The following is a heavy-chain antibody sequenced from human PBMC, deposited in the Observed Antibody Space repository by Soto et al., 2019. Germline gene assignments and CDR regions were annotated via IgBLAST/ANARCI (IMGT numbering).Heavy chain of an antibody. CDR2: IYYSGGT. J-gene: IGHJ6*02. D-gene: IGHD3-16*01. CDR3: ASQRLGVMDV. Sequence: SETLSLTCTVSGGSITSSSYYWGWIRQPPGKGLEWIGSIYYSGGTYYNPSLKSRVTISVDTSKNQFSLKLSSVTAADTAVYYCASQRLGVMDVGGQGTTVT. CDR1: GGSITSSSYY. V-gene: IGHV4-39*01.